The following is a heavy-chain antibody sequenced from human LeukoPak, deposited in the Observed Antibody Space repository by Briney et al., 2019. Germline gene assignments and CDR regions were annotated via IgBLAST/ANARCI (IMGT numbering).Heavy chain of an antibody. Sequence: GGSLRLSCAASGFTFDDYGMSWVRQAPGKGLEWVSGIYSGGSTYYADSVEGRLTISRENYKNKLDLQMNSLRAEDTAVYYCAGGKWLFLYWGQGTLVTVSS. V-gene: IGHV3-66*01. D-gene: IGHD3-22*01. CDR2: IYSGGST. J-gene: IGHJ4*02. CDR1: GFTFDDYG. CDR3: AGGKWLFLY.